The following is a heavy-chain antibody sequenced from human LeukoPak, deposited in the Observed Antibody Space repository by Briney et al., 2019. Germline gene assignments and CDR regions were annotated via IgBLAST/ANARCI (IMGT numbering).Heavy chain of an antibody. CDR1: GFTFSSYG. J-gene: IGHJ4*02. D-gene: IGHD3-22*01. V-gene: IGHV3-30*02. CDR2: IRFDGSNK. CDR3: AKPPGSYDNSGYYYSH. Sequence: GGSLRLSCAASGFTFSSYGMHWVRQAPGKGLEWVAFIRFDGSNKYYADSVKGRFTISRDNSKNTLYLQMNSLRAEDTAVYYCAKPPGSYDNSGYYYSHWGQGTLVTVSS.